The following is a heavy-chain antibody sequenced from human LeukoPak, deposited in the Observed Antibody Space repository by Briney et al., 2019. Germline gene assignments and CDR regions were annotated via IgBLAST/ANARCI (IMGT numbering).Heavy chain of an antibody. J-gene: IGHJ4*02. Sequence: ASVKVSCXASGYTFTGYYMHWVRQAPGQGLEWMGWINPNSGGTNYARKFQGRVTMTRDTSISTAYMELSRLRSDDAAVYYCATLLSNAAFDYWGQGTLVTVSS. CDR1: GYTFTGYY. V-gene: IGHV1-2*02. D-gene: IGHD6-25*01. CDR2: INPNSGGT. CDR3: ATLLSNAAFDY.